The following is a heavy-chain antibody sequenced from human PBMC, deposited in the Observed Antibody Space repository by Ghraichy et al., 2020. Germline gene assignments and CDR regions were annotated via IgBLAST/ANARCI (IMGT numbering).Heavy chain of an antibody. CDR3: ARDGGGGYSSGSYGYYYYYYMDV. D-gene: IGHD3-10*01. CDR1: GGSISSGSYY. V-gene: IGHV4-61*02. Sequence: SETLSLTCTVSGGSISSGSYYWSWIRQPAGKGLEWIGRIYTSGSTNYNPSLKSRVTISVDTSKNQFSLKLSSVTAADTAVYYCARDGGGGYSSGSYGYYYYYYMDVWGKGTTVTVSS. CDR2: IYTSGST. J-gene: IGHJ6*03.